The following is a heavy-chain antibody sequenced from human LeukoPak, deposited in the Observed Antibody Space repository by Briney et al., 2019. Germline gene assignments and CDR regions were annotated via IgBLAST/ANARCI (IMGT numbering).Heavy chain of an antibody. CDR2: IRSSSTYI. CDR3: ARDSGAHYSASGRSPGGWFDP. CDR1: GFAFRDFT. J-gene: IGHJ5*02. D-gene: IGHD3-10*01. V-gene: IGHV3-21*01. Sequence: GRSPRPSRAPSGFAFRDFTMSWGRHAPRQGLGWGSSIRSSSTYITYTASLRGRFAVSRANARNSLYLQIVSLRGEDTAMYFCARDSGAHYSASGRSPGGWFDPWGQRILVTVSS.